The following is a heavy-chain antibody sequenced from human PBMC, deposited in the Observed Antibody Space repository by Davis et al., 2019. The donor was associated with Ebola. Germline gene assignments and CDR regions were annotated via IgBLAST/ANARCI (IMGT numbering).Heavy chain of an antibody. D-gene: IGHD5-24*01. V-gene: IGHV5-51*01. CDR2: IFPGDSDT. J-gene: IGHJ4*02. CDR1: GNSFTSHW. CDR3: ARGTDGYNPGGYFDS. Sequence: GESLKISCKDSGNSFTSHWIVWVRQMPGKGLECMGIIFPGDSDTRHSPSFQGQVTISADKSISTAYLQWSSLKASDTAMYYCARGTDGYNPGGYFDSWGQGTLVTVSS.